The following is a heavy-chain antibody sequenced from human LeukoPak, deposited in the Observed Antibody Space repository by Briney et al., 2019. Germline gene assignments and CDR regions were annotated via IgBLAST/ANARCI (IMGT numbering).Heavy chain of an antibody. V-gene: IGHV3-7*03. CDR1: EFTFGAFW. Sequence: GGSLRLSCAASEFTFGAFWMSWVRQAPGKGLEWVATINPDGSVKYYVDSVKGRFTVSRDYAENTLYLQMSSLRVEDTAVYYCVKEGAVTPPTWDYWGQGTLVTVSS. CDR2: INPDGSVK. J-gene: IGHJ4*02. D-gene: IGHD3-3*01. CDR3: VKEGAVTPPTWDY.